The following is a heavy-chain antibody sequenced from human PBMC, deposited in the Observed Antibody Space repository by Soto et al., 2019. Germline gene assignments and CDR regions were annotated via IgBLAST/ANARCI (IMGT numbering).Heavy chain of an antibody. D-gene: IGHD4-17*01. CDR2: IYYSGST. CDR3: ARSTTIYGDHYYYYIDV. J-gene: IGHJ6*03. V-gene: IGHV4-59*01. Sequence: SETLSLTCTVSGGSISSYYWSWIRQPPGKGLEWIGYIYYSGSTNYNPSLKSRVTISVDTSKNQVSLKMSSVTAADTAVYYCARSTTIYGDHYYYYIDVWGKGTTVTVSS. CDR1: GGSISSYY.